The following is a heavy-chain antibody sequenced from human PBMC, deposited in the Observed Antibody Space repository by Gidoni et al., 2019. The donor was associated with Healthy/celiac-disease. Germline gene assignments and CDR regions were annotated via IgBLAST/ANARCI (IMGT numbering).Heavy chain of an antibody. CDR1: GISVRSNY. CDR3: ATVTAGSDDAFDV. J-gene: IGHJ3*01. V-gene: IGHV3-66*02. D-gene: IGHD2-21*02. Sequence: EVQLVESGGGLVQPGGSLRLCCAASGISVRSNYLNWVRQAPGKGLEWVSVTYSGGSTYYADSVKGRFTISRDTSRNTLYLQMNSLRTEDTALYYCATVTAGSDDAFDVWGQGTMVTVSS. CDR2: TYSGGST.